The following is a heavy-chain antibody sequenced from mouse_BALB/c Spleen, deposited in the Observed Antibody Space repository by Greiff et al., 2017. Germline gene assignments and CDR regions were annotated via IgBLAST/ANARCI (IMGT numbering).Heavy chain of an antibody. CDR2: IDPANGNT. J-gene: IGHJ4*01. D-gene: IGHD2-2*01. CDR1: GFNIKDTY. Sequence: EVQLHQSGAELVKPGASVKLSCTASGFNIKDTYMHWVKQRPEQGLEWIGRIDPANGNTKYDPKFQGKATITADTSSNTAYLQLSSLTSEDTAVYYCARRGLRRGGDYAMDYWGQGTSVTVSS. V-gene: IGHV14-3*02. CDR3: ARRGLRRGGDYAMDY.